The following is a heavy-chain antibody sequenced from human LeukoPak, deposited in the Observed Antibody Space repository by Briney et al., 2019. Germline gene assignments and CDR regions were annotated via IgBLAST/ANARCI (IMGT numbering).Heavy chain of an antibody. V-gene: IGHV4-59*01. J-gene: IGHJ1*01. CDR1: GGSISSYY. CDR2: IYYSGST. Sequence: SETLSLTCTVSGGSISSYYWSWIRQPPGKALEWIGYIYYSGSTNYNPSLKSRVTISVDTSKNQFSLKLSSVTAADTAVYYCAGYYDILTGYSKGYFQHWGQGTLVTVSS. CDR3: AGYYDILTGYSKGYFQH. D-gene: IGHD3-9*01.